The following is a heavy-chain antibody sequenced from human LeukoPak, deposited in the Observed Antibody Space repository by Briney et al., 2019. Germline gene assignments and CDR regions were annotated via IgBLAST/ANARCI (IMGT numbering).Heavy chain of an antibody. CDR1: GYTFTSYY. D-gene: IGHD6-13*01. CDR2: INPSGGST. V-gene: IGHV1-46*01. Sequence: ASVKVSCKASGYTFTSYYMHWVRQAPGQGLEWMGIINPSGGSTSYAQKFQGRVTMTRDMSTSTAYMELSSLRSEDTAVYYCAAEQQPPGNYYYYGTDVWGQGTTVTVSS. CDR3: AAEQQPPGNYYYYGTDV. J-gene: IGHJ6*02.